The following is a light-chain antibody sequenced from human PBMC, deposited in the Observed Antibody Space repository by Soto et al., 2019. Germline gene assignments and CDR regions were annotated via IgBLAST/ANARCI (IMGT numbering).Light chain of an antibody. V-gene: IGKV1-39*01. J-gene: IGKJ1*01. CDR1: QSISSY. CDR2: TAS. Sequence: DIPMTQSPSSLSASVGDRVIITCRASQSISSYLNWYQQKPGKAPKLLIYTASSLQSGVPSRFRGSGSGTDFTLTISSLQPEDFATYYCQQSYSTPPTFGQGTKVEIK. CDR3: QQSYSTPPT.